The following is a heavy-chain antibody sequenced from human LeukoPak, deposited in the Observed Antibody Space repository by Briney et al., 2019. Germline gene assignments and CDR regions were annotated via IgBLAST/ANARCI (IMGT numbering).Heavy chain of an antibody. CDR3: ARASPGIAAAGTESAYYYYMDV. V-gene: IGHV1-46*01. J-gene: IGHJ6*03. CDR1: GYTFTSHF. CDR2: INPRGGST. D-gene: IGHD6-13*01. Sequence: ASVKVSCKASGYTFTSHFMHWVRQAPGQGLEWMGIINPRGGSTSYTQKFQGRVTMTRDTSTSTVYMELSSLRSEDTAVYYCARASPGIAAAGTESAYYYYMDVWGKGTMVTVSS.